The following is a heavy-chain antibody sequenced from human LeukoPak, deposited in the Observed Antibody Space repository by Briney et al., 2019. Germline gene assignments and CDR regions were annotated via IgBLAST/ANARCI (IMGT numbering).Heavy chain of an antibody. J-gene: IGHJ4*02. D-gene: IGHD3-22*01. CDR2: IYYSGST. V-gene: IGHV4-30-4*01. CDR1: GGSISGDYY. Sequence: SETLSLTCTVSGGSISGDYYWSWIRQPPGKGLEWIGYIYYSGSTYYNPSLKSRVTISVDTSKNQFSLKLSSVTAADTAVYYCARGEAYYYDSSGSQWYFDYWGQGTLVTVSS. CDR3: ARGEAYYYDSSGSQWYFDY.